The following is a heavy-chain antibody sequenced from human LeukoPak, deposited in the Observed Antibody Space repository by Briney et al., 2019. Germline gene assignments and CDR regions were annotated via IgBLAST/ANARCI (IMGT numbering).Heavy chain of an antibody. CDR3: ARVNYDLYYFDY. Sequence: GGSLRPSCAASGFTVSSNYMSWVRQAPGKGLEWVSVIYSGGSTYYADSVKGRFTISRDNSKNTLYLQMNSLRAEDTAVYYCARVNYDLYYFDYWGQGTLVTVSS. V-gene: IGHV3-53*01. CDR1: GFTVSSNY. D-gene: IGHD1-7*01. CDR2: IYSGGST. J-gene: IGHJ4*02.